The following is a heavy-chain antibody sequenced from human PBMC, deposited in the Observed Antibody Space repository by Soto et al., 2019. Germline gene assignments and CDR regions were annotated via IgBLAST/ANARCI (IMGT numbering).Heavy chain of an antibody. V-gene: IGHV1-8*01. D-gene: IGHD2-2*01. CDR1: GYPFTSYD. CDR3: GRAPLVVPAAIVYYYYGMDV. J-gene: IGHJ6*02. Sequence: ASVKVSCKASGYPFTSYDINWVRQATGQGLEWMGWMSPNNGNTSYAQKFQGRVTMTRNTSTSTAYMELSSLRSEDTAMYYCGRAPLVVPAAIVYYYYGMDVWGQGTTVTVSS. CDR2: MSPNNGNT.